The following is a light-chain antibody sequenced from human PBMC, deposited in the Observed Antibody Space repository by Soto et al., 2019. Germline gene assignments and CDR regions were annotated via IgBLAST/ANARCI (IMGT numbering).Light chain of an antibody. J-gene: IGKJ1*01. CDR2: QAS. Sequence: DIQMTQSPSTLSASVGDRVIITCWASQSINRWLAWYQQKPGKAPKVLIYQASSLENGVPSRFSGSGFGTEFTLTISSLQVDDFATYYCQQYHTFSRAFGQGTKVEVK. CDR3: QQYHTFSRA. V-gene: IGKV1-5*03. CDR1: QSINRW.